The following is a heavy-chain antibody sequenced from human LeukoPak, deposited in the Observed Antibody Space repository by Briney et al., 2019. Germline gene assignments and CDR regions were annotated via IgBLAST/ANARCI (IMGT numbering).Heavy chain of an antibody. CDR3: ARSRPYYFWSGDYDAFDI. V-gene: IGHV4-59*08. D-gene: IGHD3-3*01. CDR1: GGSISSYY. CDR2: IYYSGST. Sequence: SETLSLTCTVSGGSISSYYWSWVRQPPGKGLEWVGYIYYSGSTNYNPSLKSRLTISVGTSKTPFSLKLSSVTAADTAVYYCARSRPYYFWSGDYDAFDIWGQGTMVTVSS. J-gene: IGHJ3*02.